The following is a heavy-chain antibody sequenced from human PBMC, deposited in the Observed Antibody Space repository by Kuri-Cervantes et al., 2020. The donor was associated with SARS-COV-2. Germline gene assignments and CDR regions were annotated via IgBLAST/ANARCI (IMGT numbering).Heavy chain of an antibody. D-gene: IGHD3/OR15-3a*01. CDR1: AFTFDDYA. CDR3: CRNFWAGYWPFDY. V-gene: IGHV3-49*03. Sequence: GESLKISCTTSAFTFDDYALAWFRQAPGKGLEWVGFIRSKAYGETTEYAASVKGRFSISRDDSESIAYLQMNSLKTEDTAVYYCCRNFWAGYWPFDYWGQGTLVTVSS. J-gene: IGHJ4*02. CDR2: IRSKAYGETT.